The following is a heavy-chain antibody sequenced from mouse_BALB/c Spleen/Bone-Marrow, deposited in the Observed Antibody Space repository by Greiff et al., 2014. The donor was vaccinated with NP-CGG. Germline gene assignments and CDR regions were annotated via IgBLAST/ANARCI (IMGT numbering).Heavy chain of an antibody. Sequence: QVQLKESGPGLVAPSQSLSITCTVSGFSLTNYGVHWVRQPPGKGLEWLGVIWADGSTNYNSAIMSRLSISKDNSKSQVLFKMNSLQTDDTAMYYCARITTATGAMDYWGQGTSVTVSS. J-gene: IGHJ4*01. V-gene: IGHV2-9*02. CDR3: ARITTATGAMDY. D-gene: IGHD1-2*01. CDR2: IWADGST. CDR1: GFSLTNYG.